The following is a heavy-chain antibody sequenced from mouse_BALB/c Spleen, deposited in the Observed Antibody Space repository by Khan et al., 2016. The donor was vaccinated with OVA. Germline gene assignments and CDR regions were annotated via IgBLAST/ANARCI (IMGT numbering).Heavy chain of an antibody. V-gene: IGHV9-3-1*01. J-gene: IGHJ1*01. CDR1: GYSFTNYG. CDR3: ASGGYWDFDV. Sequence: QIQLVQSGPEVKKPGETVKISCKASGYSFTNYGMNWVRQAPGKGLKWMGWINTYTGEPTYADDFKGRFAFSLETSASTAYLQINNLKNEDTATYFGASGGYWDFDVWGAGTTVTVSS. CDR2: INTYTGEP. D-gene: IGHD1-1*02.